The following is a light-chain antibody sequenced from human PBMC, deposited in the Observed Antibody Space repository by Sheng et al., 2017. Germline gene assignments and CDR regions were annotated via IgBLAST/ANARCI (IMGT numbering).Light chain of an antibody. CDR2: QAS. CDR1: QSIGAW. J-gene: IGKJ4*01. CDR3: QQYVTYPLT. V-gene: IGKV1-5*03. Sequence: DIQMTQSPSTLSASVGDRVTITCRASQSIGAWLAWYQQKPGKVPNLLIYQASTLESRGPDQGSAAVDLGQNSLSPSAACSPMILPLIFVQQYVTYPLTFGGGTKVEIK.